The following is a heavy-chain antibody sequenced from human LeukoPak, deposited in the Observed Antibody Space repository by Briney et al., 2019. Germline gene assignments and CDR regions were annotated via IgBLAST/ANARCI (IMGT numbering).Heavy chain of an antibody. CDR2: VIPKMGGT. CDR3: AREYYDILTGYSSHIIWLDP. J-gene: IGHJ5*02. D-gene: IGHD3-9*01. CDR1: GYTFTVYS. V-gene: IGHV1-2*02. Sequence: ASVKVSCKESGYTFTVYSVRWVRPALGEGREWVGWVIPKMGGTNDAQQLQGRVTLTRHPYISTDYMELRRLRSDETAMYHCAREYYDILTGYSSHIIWLDPRRQGTLVTVSS.